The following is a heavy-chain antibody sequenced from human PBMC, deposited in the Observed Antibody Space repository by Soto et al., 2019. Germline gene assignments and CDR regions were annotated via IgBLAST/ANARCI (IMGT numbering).Heavy chain of an antibody. CDR3: AKDGWLQLGFDY. Sequence: TGGSLRLSCAASGFTFSSYGTHWVRQAPGKGLEWVAVISYDGSNKYYADSVKGRFTISRDNSKNTLYLQMNSLRAEDTAVYYCAKDGWLQLGFDYWGQGTLVTVSS. D-gene: IGHD5-12*01. V-gene: IGHV3-30*18. CDR2: ISYDGSNK. CDR1: GFTFSSYG. J-gene: IGHJ4*02.